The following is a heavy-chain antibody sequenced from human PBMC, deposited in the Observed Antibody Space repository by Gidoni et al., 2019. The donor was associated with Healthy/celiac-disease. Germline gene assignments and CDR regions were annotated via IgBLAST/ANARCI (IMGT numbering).Heavy chain of an antibody. CDR3: AREMWALGYCTNGVCAREEGAFDI. V-gene: IGHV3-7*01. D-gene: IGHD2-8*01. J-gene: IGHJ3*02. Sequence: EVQLVESGGGWVQPGGSLRVACAASGFTFSSYWMSGVRQAPGKGLEWVANIKQDVSEKYYVDSVKGRFTISRDNAKNSLYLQMNSLRAEDTAVYYCAREMWALGYCTNGVCAREEGAFDIWGQGTMVTVSS. CDR1: GFTFSSYW. CDR2: IKQDVSEK.